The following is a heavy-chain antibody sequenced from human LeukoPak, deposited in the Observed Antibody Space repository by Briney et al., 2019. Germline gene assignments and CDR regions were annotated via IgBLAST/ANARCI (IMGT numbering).Heavy chain of an antibody. D-gene: IGHD4/OR15-4a*01. J-gene: IGHJ4*02. V-gene: IGHV3-23*01. CDR1: GFTFSTYA. Sequence: HPGGSLRLSCAAFGFTFSTYAMSWVRQAPGKGLEWVSAISGSGGSTYYADSVKGRFTISRDNSKNTLYLQMNSLRAEDTALYYCAKPYGSYNFGAFDYWGQGTLVTVSS. CDR2: ISGSGGST. CDR3: AKPYGSYNFGAFDY.